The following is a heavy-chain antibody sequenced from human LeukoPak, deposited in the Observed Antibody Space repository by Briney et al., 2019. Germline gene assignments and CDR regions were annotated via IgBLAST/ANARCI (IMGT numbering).Heavy chain of an antibody. D-gene: IGHD6-13*01. CDR3: ARDWGSSWYPSYFDY. Sequence: ASVKVSCKASGGTFSSYAISWVRQAPGQGLEWMGWISAYNGNTNYAQKLQGRVTMTTDTSTSTAYMELRSLRSDDTAVYYCARDWGSSWYPSYFDYWGQGTLVTVSS. CDR1: GGTFSSYA. V-gene: IGHV1-18*01. J-gene: IGHJ4*02. CDR2: ISAYNGNT.